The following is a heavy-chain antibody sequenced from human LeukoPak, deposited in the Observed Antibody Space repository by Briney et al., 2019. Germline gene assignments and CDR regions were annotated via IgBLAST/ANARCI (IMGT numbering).Heavy chain of an antibody. CDR1: GGSISSGDDY. CDR3: NRVVAAAMHLDWFDP. D-gene: IGHD2-2*01. V-gene: IGHV4-30-4*01. CDR2: IYYSGST. Sequence: SETLSLTCTVSGGSISSGDDYWSWIRQPPGKGLEWIGYIYYSGSTYYNPSLKSRVTISVDTSKNQFSLKLSSVTAADTAVYYCNRVVAAAMHLDWFDPWGQGTLVTVSS. J-gene: IGHJ5*02.